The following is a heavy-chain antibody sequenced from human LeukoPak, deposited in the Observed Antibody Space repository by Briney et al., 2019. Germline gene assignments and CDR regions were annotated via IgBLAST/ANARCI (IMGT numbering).Heavy chain of an antibody. CDR2: INPNSGGT. V-gene: IGHV1-2*02. Sequence: VSVNVSCKASGYTFTGYYMHWVRQAPGQGLEWMGWINPNSGGTNYAQKFQGRVTMTRDTSISTAYMELSRLRSDDTAVYYCAREAAAGGGDYWGQGTPVPPSS. J-gene: IGHJ4*02. CDR3: AREAAAGGGDY. D-gene: IGHD6-13*01. CDR1: GYTFTGYY.